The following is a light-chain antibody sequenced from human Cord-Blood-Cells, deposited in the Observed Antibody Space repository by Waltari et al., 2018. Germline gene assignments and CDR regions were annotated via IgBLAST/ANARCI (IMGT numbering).Light chain of an antibody. CDR1: QSVSSSY. Sequence: EIVLTQSPGTLSLSPGERATLSCSANQSVSSSYLAWYQQKPGQAPRLLIYGASRRATGITDRVSGSGSGTDFTLTISRLEPEDCAVYYCQQYGSSFGPGTKVDIK. V-gene: IGKV3-20*01. CDR3: QQYGSS. CDR2: GAS. J-gene: IGKJ3*01.